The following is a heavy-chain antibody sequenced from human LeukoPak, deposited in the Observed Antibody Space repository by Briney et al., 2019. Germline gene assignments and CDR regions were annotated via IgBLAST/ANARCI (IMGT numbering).Heavy chain of an antibody. V-gene: IGHV4-59*12. CDR2: IYYSGST. CDR1: GGSMSPYH. Sequence: SETLSLTCTVSGGSMSPYHWGWIRQPPGKGLEWTGYIYYSGSTNYNPSLNSRVTISVDTSKNQFSLRLSSVTAADTAIYYCAREVSGRFDYWGQGTLVTVSS. J-gene: IGHJ4*02. CDR3: AREVSGRFDY. D-gene: IGHD5/OR15-5a*01.